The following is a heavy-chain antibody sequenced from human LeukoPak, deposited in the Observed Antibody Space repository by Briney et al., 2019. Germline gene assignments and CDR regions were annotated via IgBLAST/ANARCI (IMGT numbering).Heavy chain of an antibody. CDR1: GYTFTSYG. CDR2: ISAYNGNT. D-gene: IGHD3-22*01. V-gene: IGHV1-18*01. J-gene: IGHJ3*02. Sequence: GASVKVSCKAPGYTFTSYGISWVRQAPGQGLEWMGWISAYNGNTNYAQKLQGRVTMTRDTSTSTAYMELRSLRSDDTAVYYCARDGHRRYHYDSSGREDAFDIWGQGTMVTVSS. CDR3: ARDGHRRYHYDSSGREDAFDI.